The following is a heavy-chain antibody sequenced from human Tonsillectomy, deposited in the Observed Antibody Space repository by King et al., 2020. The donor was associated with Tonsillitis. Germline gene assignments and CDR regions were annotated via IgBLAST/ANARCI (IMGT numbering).Heavy chain of an antibody. J-gene: IGHJ4*02. Sequence: VQLVESGGGLVQPGGSLRLSCAASGFTFSNYAMSWVRQAPGKGLEWVSAISGSGGSTNYADSVKGRFTISRDNSKNTLDLQVNSLRAEDTAVYYCAKEYYDILTGYYARPFDYWGQGTLVTVTS. CDR3: AKEYYDILTGYYARPFDY. V-gene: IGHV3-23*04. CDR2: ISGSGGST. D-gene: IGHD3-9*01. CDR1: GFTFSNYA.